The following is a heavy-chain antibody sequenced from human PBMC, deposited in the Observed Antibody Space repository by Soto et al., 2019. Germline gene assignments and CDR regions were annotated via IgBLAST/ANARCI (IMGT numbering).Heavy chain of an antibody. Sequence: ASVNVSCKASGYTFTIYGISWVLRAPGQGFEWMGWISAYNGNTNYAQKLQGRVTMTTDTSTSTAYMELRSLRSDDTAVYYCARSPGIAVAVTGHYFDCWGQGTLVTVSS. CDR3: ARSPGIAVAVTGHYFDC. J-gene: IGHJ4*02. V-gene: IGHV1-18*01. CDR1: GYTFTIYG. CDR2: ISAYNGNT. D-gene: IGHD6-19*01.